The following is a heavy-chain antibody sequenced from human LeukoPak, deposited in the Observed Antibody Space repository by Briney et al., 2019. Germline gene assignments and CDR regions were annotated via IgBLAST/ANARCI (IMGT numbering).Heavy chain of an antibody. V-gene: IGHV3-21*01. Sequence: PGGSLRLSCAASGFTFSSYSMNWVRQASGKGLEWVSSISSSSSYIYYADSVKGRFTISRDNSKNTLYLQMNSLRAEDTAVYYCARDRILWFGELLYWGQGTLVTVSS. D-gene: IGHD3-10*01. J-gene: IGHJ4*02. CDR3: ARDRILWFGELLY. CDR2: ISSSSSYI. CDR1: GFTFSSYS.